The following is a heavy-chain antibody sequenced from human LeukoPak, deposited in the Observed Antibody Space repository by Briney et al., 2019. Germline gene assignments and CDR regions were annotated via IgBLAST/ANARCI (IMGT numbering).Heavy chain of an antibody. D-gene: IGHD6-19*01. Sequence: GSSVKVSCKASGGTFSSYAISWVRQAPGQGLEWMGGISPVFGTPNYAQKFQGRVTIKTDESTSTAYMELISLRSEDTAVYYCARSIVVPGVLDYWGQGTLVTVSS. CDR3: ARSIVVPGVLDY. V-gene: IGHV1-69*05. CDR1: GGTFSSYA. J-gene: IGHJ4*02. CDR2: ISPVFGTP.